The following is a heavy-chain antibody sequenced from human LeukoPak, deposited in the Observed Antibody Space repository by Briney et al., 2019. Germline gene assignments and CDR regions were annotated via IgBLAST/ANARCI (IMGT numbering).Heavy chain of an antibody. D-gene: IGHD3-10*01. V-gene: IGHV4-38-2*02. J-gene: IGHJ3*02. CDR3: ARHITMIRTAFDI. Sequence: SETLSLTCTVSGYSISSGDYWGWIRQPPGKGLEWIGSIYHSGRTYYNPSLKSRVTISVDTSKNQFSLKLSSVTAADTAVYYCARHITMIRTAFDIWGQGTMVTVSS. CDR2: IYHSGRT. CDR1: GYSISSGDY.